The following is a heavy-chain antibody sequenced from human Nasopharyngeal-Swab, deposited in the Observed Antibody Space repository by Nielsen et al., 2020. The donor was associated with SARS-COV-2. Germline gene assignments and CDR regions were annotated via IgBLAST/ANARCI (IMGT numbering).Heavy chain of an antibody. CDR2: IVVGSGNT. D-gene: IGHD3-10*01. Sequence: SVKVTCKASGLTFTSSAVQRVRQARVQRIEWIGWIVVGSGNTNYEQKSQERVTITRDMSTSTAYMELSSLRSEDTAVYYCAAVPRTLWFGESEFDYWGQGTLVTVSS. CDR3: AAVPRTLWFGESEFDY. V-gene: IGHV1-58*01. CDR1: GLTFTSSA. J-gene: IGHJ4*02.